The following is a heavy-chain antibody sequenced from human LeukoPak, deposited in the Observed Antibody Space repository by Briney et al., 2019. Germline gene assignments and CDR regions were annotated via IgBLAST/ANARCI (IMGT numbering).Heavy chain of an antibody. CDR3: ASFSLGAGDFDY. J-gene: IGHJ4*02. D-gene: IGHD3-16*01. Sequence: GGSLRLSCAASGFTFSSYSMNWVRQAPGKGLEWVSSISSSSSYIYYADSVKGRFTISRDNAKNSLYLQMNSLRAEDTAVYYCASFSLGAGDFDYWGQGTLVTVSS. V-gene: IGHV3-21*01. CDR2: ISSSSSYI. CDR1: GFTFSSYS.